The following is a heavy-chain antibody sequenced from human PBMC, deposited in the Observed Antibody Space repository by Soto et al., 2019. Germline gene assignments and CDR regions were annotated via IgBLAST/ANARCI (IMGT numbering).Heavy chain of an antibody. D-gene: IGHD6-19*01. CDR3: ARLERIAVASPPSWNWFDP. J-gene: IGHJ5*02. Sequence: SETLSLTCTVSGGSISSGGYYWSWIRQHPGKGLEWIGYIYYSGSTNYNPSLKSRVTISVDTSKNQFSLKLSSVTAADTAVYYCARLERIAVASPPSWNWFDPWGQGTLVTVSS. V-gene: IGHV4-31*03. CDR2: IYYSGST. CDR1: GGSISSGGYY.